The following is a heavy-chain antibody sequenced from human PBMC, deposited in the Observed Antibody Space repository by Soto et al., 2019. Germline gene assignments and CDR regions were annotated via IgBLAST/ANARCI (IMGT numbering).Heavy chain of an antibody. CDR1: GDSVSSNSAA. V-gene: IGHV6-1*01. J-gene: IGHJ3*02. D-gene: IGHD3-10*01. CDR3: PRAGSAYYYGSWSQDAFDI. CDR2: TYYRSKWYN. Sequence: PSQTLSLTCAISGDSVSSNSAAWNWIRQSPSRGLEWLGRTYYRSKWYNDYAVSVKSRITINPDTSKNQFSLQLNSVTPEDTVVYYCPRAGSAYYYGSWSQDAFDISGPGTMVTV.